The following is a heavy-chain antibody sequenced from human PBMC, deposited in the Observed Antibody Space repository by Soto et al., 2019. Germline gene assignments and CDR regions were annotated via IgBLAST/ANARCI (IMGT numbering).Heavy chain of an antibody. CDR1: GYTFTGYY. J-gene: IGHJ6*02. D-gene: IGHD2-15*01. CDR2: INPNSGGT. CDR3: AIQILVGYYSYYGMDV. V-gene: IGHV1-2*02. Sequence: ASVKVSCKASGYTFTGYYMHWVRQAPGQGPEWMGWINPNSGGTNYAQKCQGRVTMTRDTSISTAYMELSRLRSDDTAVYYCAIQILVGYYSYYGMDVWGQGTTVTVSS.